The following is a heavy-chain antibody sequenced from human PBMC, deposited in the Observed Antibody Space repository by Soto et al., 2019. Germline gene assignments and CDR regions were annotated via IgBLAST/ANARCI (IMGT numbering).Heavy chain of an antibody. Sequence: SETLSLTCTVSGGSIRSYYWSWIRLPPGKGLEWIGYIYYSGSTDYNPSLKSRVTISVDTSKNQFSLKLRSVTAADMAVYYCARDSYNFDDWGQGMLVTVSS. CDR2: IYYSGST. CDR3: ARDSYNFDD. CDR1: GGSIRSYY. D-gene: IGHD5-18*01. J-gene: IGHJ4*02. V-gene: IGHV4-59*01.